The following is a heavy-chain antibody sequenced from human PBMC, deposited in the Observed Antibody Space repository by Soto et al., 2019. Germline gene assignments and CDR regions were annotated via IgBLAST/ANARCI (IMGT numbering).Heavy chain of an antibody. D-gene: IGHD2-2*02. Sequence: SETLSLTCAVSCYSISSGYYWGWIRQPPGKGLEWIGSIYHSGSTYYNPSLKSRVTISVDTSKNQFSLKLSSVTAADTAVYYCAREDLDCSSTSCYTVPYYYYGMDVWGQGTTVTVSS. CDR3: AREDLDCSSTSCYTVPYYYYGMDV. CDR1: CYSISSGYY. CDR2: IYHSGST. J-gene: IGHJ6*02. V-gene: IGHV4-38-2*02.